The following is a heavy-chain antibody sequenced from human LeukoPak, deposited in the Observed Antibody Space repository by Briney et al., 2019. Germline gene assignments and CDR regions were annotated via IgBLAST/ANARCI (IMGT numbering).Heavy chain of an antibody. J-gene: IGHJ4*02. D-gene: IGHD3-9*01. CDR3: ASALGWLSGFHN. CDR1: GYSYTSHW. Sequence: ESLKISCQRSGYSYTSHWIVWVRQMPGKGLGWMGIIYPGVSDTSYSPSFQGQVSISADKFTNTVYLQWSSLKASDMSICDCASALGWLSGFHNWGQGTLVTVSS. CDR2: IYPGVSDT. V-gene: IGHV5-51*01.